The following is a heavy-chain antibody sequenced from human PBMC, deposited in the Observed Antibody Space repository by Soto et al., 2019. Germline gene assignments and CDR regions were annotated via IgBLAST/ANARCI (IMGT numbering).Heavy chain of an antibody. CDR1: GYTFTSYY. CDR2: INPSGGST. Sequence: ASVKVSCKASGYTFTSYYMHWVRQAPGQGLEWMGIINPSGGSTSYAQKFQGRVTMTRDTSTSTVYMELSSLRSEDTAVYYCARLPGIAAAGTLGPRFDYWGQGTLVIVSS. J-gene: IGHJ4*02. CDR3: ARLPGIAAAGTLGPRFDY. D-gene: IGHD6-13*01. V-gene: IGHV1-46*01.